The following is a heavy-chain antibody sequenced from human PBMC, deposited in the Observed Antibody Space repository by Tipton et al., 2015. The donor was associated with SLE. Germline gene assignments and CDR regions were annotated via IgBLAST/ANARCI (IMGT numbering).Heavy chain of an antibody. Sequence: SLRLSCAASGFRFDEYAMHWVRQPPVGGLEWVSGISWNSGIISYADSVKGRFTISRDNARKSVYLETHSLRPEDTGFYYCAKGPRSFGSGSYPYWGRGVLVTVSS. CDR2: ISWNSGII. CDR3: AKGPRSFGSGSYPY. D-gene: IGHD3-10*01. V-gene: IGHV3-9*01. CDR1: GFRFDEYA. J-gene: IGHJ4*02.